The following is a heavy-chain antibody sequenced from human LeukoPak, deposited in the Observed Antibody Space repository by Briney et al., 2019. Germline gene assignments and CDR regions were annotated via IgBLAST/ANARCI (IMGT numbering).Heavy chain of an antibody. Sequence: GGSLRLSCAASGFTFSSYGMHWVRQAPGKGLEWVAVIWYDGSNKYYADSVKGRFTISRDNSKNTLYLQMNSLRAEDTAVYYCAGDGGYCSSTSCYDRNWFDPWGQGTLVTVSS. CDR2: IWYDGSNK. V-gene: IGHV3-33*01. CDR3: AGDGGYCSSTSCYDRNWFDP. D-gene: IGHD2-2*01. CDR1: GFTFSSYG. J-gene: IGHJ5*02.